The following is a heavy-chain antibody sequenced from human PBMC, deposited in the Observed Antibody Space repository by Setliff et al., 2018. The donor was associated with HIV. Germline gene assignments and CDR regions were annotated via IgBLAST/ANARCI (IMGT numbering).Heavy chain of an antibody. Sequence: SETLSLTCTVSGGSINSYYWSWIRQPPGKGLEWIGYIYYDGSTNFNPATNYNPSLKSRVTISLDTSKNHFSLRLSSVTAADTAVYYCARGDILTGPERYWGQGTLVTVSS. CDR2: IYYDGSTNFNPAT. V-gene: IGHV4-59*12. CDR1: GGSINSYY. CDR3: ARGDILTGPERY. J-gene: IGHJ4*02. D-gene: IGHD3-9*01.